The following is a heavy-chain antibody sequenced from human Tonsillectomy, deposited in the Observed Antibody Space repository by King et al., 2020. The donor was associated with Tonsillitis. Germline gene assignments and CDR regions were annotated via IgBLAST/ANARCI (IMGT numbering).Heavy chain of an antibody. CDR1: GFTFSNYG. CDR2: ISYDGSNK. CDR3: ARDERFNQYYFDY. V-gene: IGHV3-30-3*01. D-gene: IGHD1-1*01. J-gene: IGHJ4*02. Sequence: VQLVESGGGVVQPGRSLRLSCAASGFTFSNYGMHWVRQAPGKGLEWGAVISYDGSNKYYADSVKGRFTISRDNSKNTLYLQMNSLRAEDTAVYYCARDERFNQYYFDYWGQGTLVTVSS.